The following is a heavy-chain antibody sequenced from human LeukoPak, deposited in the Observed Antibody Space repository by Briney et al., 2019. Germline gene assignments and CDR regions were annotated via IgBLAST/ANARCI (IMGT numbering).Heavy chain of an antibody. V-gene: IGHV4-38-2*02. D-gene: IGHD6-19*01. CDR1: GYSISSGYY. Sequence: SETLSLTCTVSGYSISSGYYWGWIRQPPGKGLEWIGSIYHSGSTYYNPSLKSRVTISVDKSKNQFSLKLSSVTAADTAVYYCARLHSSGWYALFDYWGQGTLVTVSS. CDR2: IYHSGST. CDR3: ARLHSSGWYALFDY. J-gene: IGHJ4*02.